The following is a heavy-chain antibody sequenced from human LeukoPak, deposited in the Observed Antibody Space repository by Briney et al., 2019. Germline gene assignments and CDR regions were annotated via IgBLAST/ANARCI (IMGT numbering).Heavy chain of an antibody. CDR2: IGGSDGHT. Sequence: GGSLRLSCAASGLTFSSYAMSWVRQAPGKGLEWVSGIGGSDGHTYYADSVKGRFTISRDNSKNTLYLQMNSLRAEDTAVYYCAKSSYYDSSGYYREYYFDYWGQGTLVTVSS. CDR1: GLTFSSYA. CDR3: AKSSYYDSSGYYREYYFDY. D-gene: IGHD3-22*01. V-gene: IGHV3-23*01. J-gene: IGHJ4*02.